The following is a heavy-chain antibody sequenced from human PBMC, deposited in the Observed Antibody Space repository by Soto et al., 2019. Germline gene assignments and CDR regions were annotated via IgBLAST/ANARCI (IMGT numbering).Heavy chain of an antibody. CDR1: GGSFSGYY. V-gene: IGHV4-34*01. CDR2: INHSGST. Sequence: PSETLSLTCAVYGGSFSGYYWSWIRQPPGKGLEWIGEINHSGSTNYNPSLKSRVTISVDTSKNQFSLKLSSVTAADTAVYYCARRTGNMVRGVKVGMDVWGQGTTVTVSS. J-gene: IGHJ6*02. CDR3: ARRTGNMVRGVKVGMDV. D-gene: IGHD3-10*01.